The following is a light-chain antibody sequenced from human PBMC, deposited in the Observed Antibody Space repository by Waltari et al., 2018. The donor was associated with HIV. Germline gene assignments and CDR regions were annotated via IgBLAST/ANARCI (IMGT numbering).Light chain of an antibody. J-gene: IGLJ2*01. Sequence: SALTPPASVSGSPGQSITISCLGASSDIGSFDYVSWYQQHPDKAPKLILDDVTYRPSGVSGRFSGSRSGSMASLTISGLQPEDEADYFCCSYSDSGTILFGGGTRVTVL. CDR2: DVT. V-gene: IGLV2-14*03. CDR1: SSDIGSFDY. CDR3: CSYSDSGTIL.